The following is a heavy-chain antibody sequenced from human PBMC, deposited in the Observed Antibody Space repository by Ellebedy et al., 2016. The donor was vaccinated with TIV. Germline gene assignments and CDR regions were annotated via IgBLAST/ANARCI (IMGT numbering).Heavy chain of an antibody. CDR2: INPNSSDT. J-gene: IGHJ4*02. CDR3: ARVNSAWYNDY. V-gene: IGHV1-2*02. D-gene: IGHD6-19*01. CDR1: GYTFTVYY. Sequence: AASVKVSCKASGYTFTVYYMHWLRQAPGQGLEWMGWINPNSSDTKYAQKFQGRVNVTRDTPISTAYMELSRLTSDDTAVYYCARVNSAWYNDYWGQGTLVTVSS.